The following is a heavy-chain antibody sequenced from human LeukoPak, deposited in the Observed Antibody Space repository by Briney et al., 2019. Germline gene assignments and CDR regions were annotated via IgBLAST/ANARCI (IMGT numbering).Heavy chain of an antibody. CDR3: AICSYYRVWFDP. J-gene: IGHJ5*02. CDR1: GTSISGSDW. Sequence: SETLSLTCVVSGTSISGSDWSSWVRQPPGKGLEWIGEIYHSGNTNYNPSLKSRVTISVDKSKNQFSLMLTSVTAADTAVYYCAICSYYRVWFDPWGQGTLVTVSS. D-gene: IGHD1-26*01. V-gene: IGHV4-4*02. CDR2: IYHSGNT.